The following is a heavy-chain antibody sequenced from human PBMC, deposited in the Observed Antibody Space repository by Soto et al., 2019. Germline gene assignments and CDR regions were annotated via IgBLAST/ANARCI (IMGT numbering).Heavy chain of an antibody. CDR1: GFTFSSYG. V-gene: IGHV3-33*01. CDR2: IWYDGSNK. CDR3: ARDPSPTYYYDSSGYSTWFDP. Sequence: GGSLRLSCAASGFTFSSYGMHWVRQAPGKGLEWVAVIWYDGSNKYYADSVKGRFTISRDNSKNTLYLQMNSLRAEDTAVYYCARDPSPTYYYDSSGYSTWFDPWGQGNLVTVSS. J-gene: IGHJ5*02. D-gene: IGHD3-22*01.